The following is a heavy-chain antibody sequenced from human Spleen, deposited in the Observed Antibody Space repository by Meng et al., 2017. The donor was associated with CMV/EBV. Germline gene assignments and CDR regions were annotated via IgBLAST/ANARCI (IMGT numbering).Heavy chain of an antibody. CDR1: GASISTYY. CDR2: IYYTGST. CDR3: ARQSSFDSLLDY. J-gene: IGHJ4*02. Sequence: GSLRLSCAVSGASISTYYWSWIRQPPGKGLEWIGYIYYTGSTNYNPSLKSRVTLSLNMSKNQFSLKLSSVTAADTAVYYCARQSSFDSLLDYWGQGTLVTVSS. D-gene: IGHD2/OR15-2a*01. V-gene: IGHV4-59*01.